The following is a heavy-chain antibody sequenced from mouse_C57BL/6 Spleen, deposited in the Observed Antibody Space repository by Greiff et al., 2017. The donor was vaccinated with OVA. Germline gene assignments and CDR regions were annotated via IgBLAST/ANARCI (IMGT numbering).Heavy chain of an antibody. CDR3: ARRFYGNYVYAMDY. CDR1: GYTFTSYW. D-gene: IGHD2-1*01. J-gene: IGHJ4*01. V-gene: IGHV1-50*01. Sequence: VQLQQSGAELVKPGASVKLSCKASGYTFTSYWMQWVKQRPGQGLEWIGEIDPSDSYTNYNQKFKGKATLTVDTSSSTAYMQLSSLTSEDSAVYYCARRFYGNYVYAMDYWGQGTSVTVSS. CDR2: IDPSDSYT.